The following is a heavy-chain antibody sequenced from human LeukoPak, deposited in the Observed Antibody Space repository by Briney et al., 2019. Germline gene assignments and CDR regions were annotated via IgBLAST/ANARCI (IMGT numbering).Heavy chain of an antibody. D-gene: IGHD5-12*01. J-gene: IGHJ4*02. V-gene: IGHV3-30-3*01. Sequence: GGSLRLSCAASGFTFSSYAMHWVRQAPGKGLEWVAVISYDGSNKYYADSVKGRFTISRDNSKNTLYLQMNSLRAEDTAVYYCARWYMVAVYYFDYWGQGTLVTVSS. CDR2: ISYDGSNK. CDR3: ARWYMVAVYYFDY. CDR1: GFTFSSYA.